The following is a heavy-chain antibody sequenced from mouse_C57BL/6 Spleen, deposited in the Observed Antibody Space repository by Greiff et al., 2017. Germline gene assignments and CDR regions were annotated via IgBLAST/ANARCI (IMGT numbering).Heavy chain of an antibody. CDR3: ARSRGYGNNYFDY. D-gene: IGHD2-1*01. CDR1: GYTFTSYW. Sequence: QVQLQQPGAELVKPGASVKLSCKASGYTFTSYWMHWVKQRPGRGLEWIGRIDPKRGGTKYNEKFKSKAPLTADKPSSTAYMQLISLTSEDSAVYEWARSRGYGNNYFDYWGQGTTLTVSS. CDR2: IDPKRGGT. J-gene: IGHJ2*01. V-gene: IGHV1-72*01.